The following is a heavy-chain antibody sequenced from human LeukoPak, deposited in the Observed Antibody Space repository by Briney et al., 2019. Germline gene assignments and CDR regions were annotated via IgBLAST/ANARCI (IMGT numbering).Heavy chain of an antibody. CDR1: GFTFSSYS. D-gene: IGHD4-17*01. Sequence: GGSLRLSCAASGFTFSSYSMNWVRQAPGKGLEWVSSISTESIYIYYADSMKGRFTISKDNARNSLYLQMNSLRAEDTAVYYCARGHYGDTYGMDVWGPGTTVTVSS. V-gene: IGHV3-21*01. CDR2: ISTESIYI. CDR3: ARGHYGDTYGMDV. J-gene: IGHJ6*02.